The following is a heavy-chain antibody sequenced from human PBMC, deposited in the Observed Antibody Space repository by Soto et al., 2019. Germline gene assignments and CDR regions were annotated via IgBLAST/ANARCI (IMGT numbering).Heavy chain of an antibody. CDR1: GFTFGGYW. Sequence: GGSLRLSCAASGFTFGGYWMTWVRQAPGKGLEWVANIKQDGNEKYYVDSVKGRFTISRDNTKNSLFLQMNSLRVDDTAVYYCVRGRGSDYWGQGTLVTVSS. D-gene: IGHD5-12*01. V-gene: IGHV3-7*01. CDR2: IKQDGNEK. CDR3: VRGRGSDY. J-gene: IGHJ4*02.